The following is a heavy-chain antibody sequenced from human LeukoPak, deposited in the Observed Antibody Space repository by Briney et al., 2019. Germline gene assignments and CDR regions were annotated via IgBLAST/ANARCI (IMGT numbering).Heavy chain of an antibody. Sequence: ASVKVSCKASGGTFSSYAISWVRQAPGQGLEWMGGIIPIFGTANYAQKFQGRVTITTGESTSTAYMELSSLRSEDTAVYYCATGIPGAYYYYYMDVWGKGTTVTVSS. CDR3: ATGIPGAYYYYYMDV. D-gene: IGHD2-2*02. CDR1: GGTFSSYA. J-gene: IGHJ6*03. CDR2: IIPIFGTA. V-gene: IGHV1-69*05.